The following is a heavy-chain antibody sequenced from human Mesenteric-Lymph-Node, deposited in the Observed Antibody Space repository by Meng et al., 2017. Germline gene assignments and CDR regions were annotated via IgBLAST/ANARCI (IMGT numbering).Heavy chain of an antibody. D-gene: IGHD3-10*01. J-gene: IGHJ4*02. V-gene: IGHV3-15*01. CDR2: IKSRSDGGTA. CDR3: TADVPGLGFGEFDY. Sequence: GGSLRLSCAASGFRFSDAWMSWVRQAPGTGLEWVGRIKSRSDGGTADYPTPVKDRFTISRDDSKDTVSLQINSLRTEDTALYYCTADVPGLGFGEFDYWGQGMLVPVSS. CDR1: GFRFSDAW.